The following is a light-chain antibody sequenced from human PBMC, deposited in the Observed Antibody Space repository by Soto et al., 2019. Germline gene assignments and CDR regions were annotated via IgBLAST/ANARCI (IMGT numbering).Light chain of an antibody. Sequence: DLQMTQSPSSLFASVGARVTITCQATQDINIYLNWYQQKPGKAPNLLIYDASNLEIGVPSRFIGSGSGTHFTFTISSLQTEDIGTDYCQQYDILPITFGRGTRL. CDR1: QDINIY. CDR3: QQYDILPIT. V-gene: IGKV1-33*01. CDR2: DAS. J-gene: IGKJ5*01.